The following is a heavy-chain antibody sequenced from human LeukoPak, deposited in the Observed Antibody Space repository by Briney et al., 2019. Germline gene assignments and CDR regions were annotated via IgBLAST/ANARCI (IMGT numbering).Heavy chain of an antibody. CDR2: MNPNSGNK. D-gene: IGHD3-9*01. CDR1: GYTFTSYD. CDR3: ARVFGATIRYFDWSWGMDV. Sequence: AASVKVSCKASGYTFTSYDMNWVRQATGQGLEWMGWMNPNSGNKGYAQKFQGRVTMTRNTSISTAYMELSSLRSEDTAVYYCARVFGATIRYFDWSWGMDVWGQGTTVTVSS. V-gene: IGHV1-8*01. J-gene: IGHJ6*02.